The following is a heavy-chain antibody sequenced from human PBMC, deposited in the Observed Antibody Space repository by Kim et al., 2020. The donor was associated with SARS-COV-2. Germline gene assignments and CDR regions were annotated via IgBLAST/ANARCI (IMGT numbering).Heavy chain of an antibody. D-gene: IGHD1-26*01. CDR3: ATHTPSGKYGMDV. J-gene: IGHJ6*02. Sequence: YADSVKGRFTSSRDNSKNTLYLQLNSLRAEDTAVYYCATHTPSGKYGMDVWGQGTTVTVSS. V-gene: IGHV3-23*01.